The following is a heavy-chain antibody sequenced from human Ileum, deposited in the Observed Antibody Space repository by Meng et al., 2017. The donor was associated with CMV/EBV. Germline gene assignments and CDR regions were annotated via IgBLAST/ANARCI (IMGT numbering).Heavy chain of an antibody. V-gene: IGHV3-48*03. Sequence: SLKMSCVASGFTFSSYEMNWVRQAPGKGLEWFSYISSSSSTIYYAVTVKGRFTISRDNARNSLSLQMNSLRAEDTAVYYCASHCSSATCSTGVPSPWGQGTLVTVSS. J-gene: IGHJ5*02. D-gene: IGHD2-2*02. CDR1: GFTFSSYE. CDR2: ISSSSSTI. CDR3: ASHCSSATCSTGVPSP.